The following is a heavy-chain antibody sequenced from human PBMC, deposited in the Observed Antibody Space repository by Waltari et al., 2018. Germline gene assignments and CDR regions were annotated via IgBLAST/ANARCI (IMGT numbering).Heavy chain of an antibody. Sequence: QVQLQESGPGLVKPSETLSLTCDVSGYSINSGYYWGWIRQSPGKGLEWIATIYHAGDTFYKPSLKSRVTISMDTSKNQFSLKLNSVTAADTAVYFCSRQVLGYCTSAACRRLESWGQGTLVTVSS. D-gene: IGHD2-2*03. J-gene: IGHJ4*02. CDR1: GYSINSGYY. CDR3: SRQVLGYCTSAACRRLES. V-gene: IGHV4-38-2*01. CDR2: IYHAGDT.